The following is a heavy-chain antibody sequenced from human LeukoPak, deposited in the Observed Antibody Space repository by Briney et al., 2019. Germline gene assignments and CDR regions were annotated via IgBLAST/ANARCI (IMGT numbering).Heavy chain of an antibody. CDR2: ITFSGGT. CDR1: GASISSSN. Sequence: SQTLSLTCTVSGASISSSNWNWIRQAPGKGLEWIGYITFSGGTNYHPSLGSRVTISLDMSKNQFSLKLTSVTAADTAIYYCARDSVYATNWYDPWGQGTLVTVSS. D-gene: IGHD2-8*01. V-gene: IGHV4-59*01. CDR3: ARDSVYATNWYDP. J-gene: IGHJ5*02.